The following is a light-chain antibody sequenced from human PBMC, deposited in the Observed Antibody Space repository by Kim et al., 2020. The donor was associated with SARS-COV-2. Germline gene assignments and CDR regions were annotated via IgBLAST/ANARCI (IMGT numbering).Light chain of an antibody. CDR3: CSYAGTYTWV. Sequence: QSALTQPRSVSGSPGQSVTISCTGAGSDVGGYDYVSWYQQNPGKALKLMIYDVSKRPSGVPDRFSGSKSGNTASLTISGLQAEDEADYYCCSYAGTYTWVFGGGTQLTVL. CDR2: DVS. J-gene: IGLJ3*02. V-gene: IGLV2-11*01. CDR1: GSDVGGYDY.